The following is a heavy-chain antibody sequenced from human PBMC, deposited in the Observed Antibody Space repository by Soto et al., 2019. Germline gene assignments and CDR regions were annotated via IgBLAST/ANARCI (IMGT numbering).Heavy chain of an antibody. D-gene: IGHD6-13*01. CDR3: ARDSTGSSWYSDGLYY. J-gene: IGHJ4*02. V-gene: IGHV4-59*01. CDR1: GGSISSYY. Sequence: SETLSLTCTVSGGSISSYYWSWIRQPPGKGLEWIGYIYYSGSTNYNPSLKSRVTISVDTSKNQFSLKLSSVTAADTAVYYCARDSTGSSWYSDGLYYWGQGTLVTVSS. CDR2: IYYSGST.